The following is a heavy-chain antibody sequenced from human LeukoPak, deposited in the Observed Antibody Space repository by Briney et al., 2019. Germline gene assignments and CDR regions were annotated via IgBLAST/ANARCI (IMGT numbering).Heavy chain of an antibody. J-gene: IGHJ4*02. CDR3: APGYYDSSGYHY. V-gene: IGHV1-46*01. Sequence: ASVKVSCKASGYTFTNYYMHWVRQAPGQGLEWMGIINPNAGSTSYAQKFKGRVTMTRDTSTSTVYMELSSLRSEDTAVYYCAPGYYDSSGYHYWGQGTLVTVSS. CDR1: GYTFTNYY. D-gene: IGHD3-22*01. CDR2: INPNAGST.